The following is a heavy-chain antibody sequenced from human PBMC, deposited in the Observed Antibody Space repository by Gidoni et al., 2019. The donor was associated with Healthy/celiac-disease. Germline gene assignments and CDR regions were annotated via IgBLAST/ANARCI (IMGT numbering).Heavy chain of an antibody. Sequence: EVQLVESGGGLVKPGRSLRLSCIGSGFTFGDYAMSWFRQAPGKGLEWVGFIRSKAYGGTTEYAASVKGRITISRDDSKSIAYLQMNSLKTEDTAVYYCTRDPYGPFGVVEYWYFDLWGRGTLVTVSS. J-gene: IGHJ2*01. CDR3: TRDPYGPFGVVEYWYFDL. CDR2: IRSKAYGGTT. CDR1: GFTFGDYA. D-gene: IGHD3-3*01. V-gene: IGHV3-49*05.